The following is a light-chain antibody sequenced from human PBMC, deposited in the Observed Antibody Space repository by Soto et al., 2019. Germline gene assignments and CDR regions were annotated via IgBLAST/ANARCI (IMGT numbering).Light chain of an antibody. J-gene: IGKJ1*01. Sequence: DFQMTQSPSTLSASVGDRVTITCRASQNIRSRLAWFQQKPGKAPKLLIYKASTLKSGVPSRFSGSRSGTQFTLTIASLQPDDFASYYCQQYNNSQWTFGQGTKVDIK. CDR3: QQYNNSQWT. V-gene: IGKV1-5*03. CDR1: QNIRSR. CDR2: KAS.